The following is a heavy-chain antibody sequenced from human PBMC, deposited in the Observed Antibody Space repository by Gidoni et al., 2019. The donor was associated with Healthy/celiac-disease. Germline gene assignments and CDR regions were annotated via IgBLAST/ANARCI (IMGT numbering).Heavy chain of an antibody. CDR2: ISWNSGSI. CDR3: AKDLSHPSSSSSRD. J-gene: IGHJ4*02. D-gene: IGHD6-6*01. V-gene: IGHV3-9*01. Sequence: EVQLVESGGGLVQPGRSLRLSCAASGFTFDDYAMHWVRQAPGKGLEWVSGISWNSGSIGYADSVKGRFTISRDNAKNSLYLQMNSLRAEDTALYYCAKDLSHPSSSSSRDWGQGTLVTVSS. CDR1: GFTFDDYA.